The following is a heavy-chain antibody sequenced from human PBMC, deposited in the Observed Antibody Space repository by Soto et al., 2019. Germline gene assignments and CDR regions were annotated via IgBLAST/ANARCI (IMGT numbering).Heavy chain of an antibody. CDR2: ISSSSSYI. J-gene: IGHJ4*02. Sequence: GGSLRLSCAASGFTFSSYSMNRVRQAPGKGLEWVSSISSSSSYIYYADSVKGRFTISRDNAKNSLYLQMNSLRAEDTAGYYCARDTAEGFDYWGQGTLVTVSS. V-gene: IGHV3-21*01. CDR3: ARDTAEGFDY. CDR1: GFTFSSYS. D-gene: IGHD4-17*01.